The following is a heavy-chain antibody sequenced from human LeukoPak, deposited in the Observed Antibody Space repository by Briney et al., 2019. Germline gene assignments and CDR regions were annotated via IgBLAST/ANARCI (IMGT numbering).Heavy chain of an antibody. CDR3: AHRPDYTSSWYYFAY. V-gene: IGHV2-5*02. D-gene: IGHD6-13*01. CDR2: IYWDDDK. J-gene: IGHJ4*02. CDR1: GFSLSTTGVG. Sequence: SGPTLVNPTQTLTLTCTFSGFSLSTTGVGVGWIRQPPGKALELVALIYWDDDKRYSPSLKSRVTITKDTSKNQVVLTMTNMDPVDTATYYCAHRPDYTSSWYYFAYWGQGTLVTVSS.